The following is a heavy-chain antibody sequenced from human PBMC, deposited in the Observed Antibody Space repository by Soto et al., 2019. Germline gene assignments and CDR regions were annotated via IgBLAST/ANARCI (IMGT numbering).Heavy chain of an antibody. CDR3: AREVVGWFDP. CDR1: GGSFSTYG. D-gene: IGHD2-15*01. CDR2: IIPKFGTT. Sequence: QVQLVQSGAEVKKPGSSVKVSCKASGGSFSTYGINWVRLAPGQGLEWMGGIIPKFGTTNYAQKFRGRVTITADESTNTAYMELNYLRSEDTAVYYCAREVVGWFDPWGQGTLVTVSS. V-gene: IGHV1-69*13. J-gene: IGHJ5*02.